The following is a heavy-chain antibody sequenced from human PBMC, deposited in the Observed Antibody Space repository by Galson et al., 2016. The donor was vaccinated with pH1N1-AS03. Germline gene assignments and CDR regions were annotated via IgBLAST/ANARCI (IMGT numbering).Heavy chain of an antibody. D-gene: IGHD4-23*01. V-gene: IGHV3-23*01. Sequence: SLRLSCAASGFTFSNFAMSWVRQGPGEGLEWVSAISGDGDVTYYADSMKGRFIISRDNSKDTLYLQMSGLRAEDTAEYYCATDGTNGLLRWKYWGQGTLSPSPQ. CDR3: ATDGTNGLLRWKY. CDR2: ISGDGDVT. CDR1: GFTFSNFA. J-gene: IGHJ4*02.